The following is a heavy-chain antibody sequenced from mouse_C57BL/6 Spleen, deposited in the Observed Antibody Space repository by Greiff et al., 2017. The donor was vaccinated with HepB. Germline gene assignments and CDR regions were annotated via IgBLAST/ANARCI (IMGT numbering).Heavy chain of an antibody. Sequence: EVNVVESGGGLVKPGGSLKLSCAASGFTFSSYAMSWVRQTPEKRLEWVATISDGGSYTYYPDNVKGRFTISRDNAKNNLYLQMSHLKSEDTAMYYCARDDYYGSNWYFDVWGTGTTVTVSS. D-gene: IGHD1-1*01. J-gene: IGHJ1*03. CDR1: GFTFSSYA. CDR2: ISDGGSYT. CDR3: ARDDYYGSNWYFDV. V-gene: IGHV5-4*01.